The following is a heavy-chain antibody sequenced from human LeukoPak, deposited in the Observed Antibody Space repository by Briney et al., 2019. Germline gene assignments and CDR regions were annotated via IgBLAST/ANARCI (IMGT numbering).Heavy chain of an antibody. CDR2: ISAYNGNT. D-gene: IGHD7-27*01. CDR1: GYTFTSYD. J-gene: IGHJ4*02. V-gene: IGHV1-18*01. CDR3: ARDPELANWGIIDY. Sequence: ASVKVSCKASGYTFTSYDINWVRQAPGQGLEWMGWISAYNGNTNYAQKLQGRVTMTTDTSTSTAYMELRSLRSDDTAVYYCARDPELANWGIIDYWGQGTLVTVSS.